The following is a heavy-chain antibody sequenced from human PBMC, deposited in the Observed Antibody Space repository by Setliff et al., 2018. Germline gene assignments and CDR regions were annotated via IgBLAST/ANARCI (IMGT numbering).Heavy chain of an antibody. V-gene: IGHV1-18*01. Sequence: ASVKVSCKASGYTFTSYGISWVRQAPGQGLEWMGWISAYNGNTNYAQKLQGRVTMTTDTSTSTAYMELRSLRSDDTAVYYCARVKVIVGATPRTYYMDVWGKGTTVTVSS. J-gene: IGHJ6*03. CDR2: ISAYNGNT. CDR1: GYTFTSYG. D-gene: IGHD1-26*01. CDR3: ARVKVIVGATPRTYYMDV.